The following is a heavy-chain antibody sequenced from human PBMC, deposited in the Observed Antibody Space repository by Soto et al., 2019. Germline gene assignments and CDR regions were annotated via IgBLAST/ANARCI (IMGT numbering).Heavy chain of an antibody. Sequence: EVQLVQSGAEVKKTGESLRISCKGSGYSCTSYWISWVRQMPGKGLEWMGRIDPSDSYTNYSPSFQAHVTISADKAISTAHLQWRSLKASDTAMYYCARLQAAAGDNDLTFDYWGQGTLVTVSS. J-gene: IGHJ4*02. D-gene: IGHD6-13*01. CDR2: IDPSDSYT. CDR1: GYSCTSYW. V-gene: IGHV5-10-1*01. CDR3: ARLQAAAGDNDLTFDY.